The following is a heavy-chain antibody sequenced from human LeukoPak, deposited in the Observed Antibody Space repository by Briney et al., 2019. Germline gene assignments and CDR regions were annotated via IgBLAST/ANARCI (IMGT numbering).Heavy chain of an antibody. D-gene: IGHD2-2*01. CDR1: GYTFTSYG. Sequence: EASVKVSCKASGYTFTSYGISWVRQAPGQGLEWMGWISAYNGNTNYAQKLQGRVTMTTDTSTSTAYMELRSLRSDDTAVYYCARANVYCSSTSCYYYYYYMDVWGKGTTVTISS. J-gene: IGHJ6*03. V-gene: IGHV1-18*01. CDR2: ISAYNGNT. CDR3: ARANVYCSSTSCYYYYYYMDV.